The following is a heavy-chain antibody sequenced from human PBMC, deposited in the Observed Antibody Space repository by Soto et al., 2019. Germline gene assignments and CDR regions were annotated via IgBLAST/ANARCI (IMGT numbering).Heavy chain of an antibody. D-gene: IGHD6-13*01. V-gene: IGHV3-53*01. CDR1: GFTVSSNY. CDR2: IFSGGHT. CDR3: TRDLPGYGSSWPRE. Sequence: PGGSLRVSCAAFGFTVSSNYMSWVRQAPGKGLEWVSVIFSGGHTYYADAVTGRFTISRDNSKNTLDLQMNSLRAEDTAVYYCTRDLPGYGSSWPREWGRGTLVTVSS. J-gene: IGHJ4*02.